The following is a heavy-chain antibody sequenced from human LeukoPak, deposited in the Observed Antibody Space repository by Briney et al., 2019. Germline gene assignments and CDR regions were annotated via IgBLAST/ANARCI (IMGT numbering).Heavy chain of an antibody. Sequence: PGGSLRLSCTASGFTFGDYAMSWVRQAPGKGLVWVSRINSDGSSTSYADSVKGRFTISRDNAKNTLYLQMNSLRAEDTAVYYCARDGLYYYYMDVWGKGTTVTISS. CDR2: INSDGSST. CDR3: ARDGLYYYYMDV. CDR1: GFTFGDYA. J-gene: IGHJ6*03. V-gene: IGHV3-74*01.